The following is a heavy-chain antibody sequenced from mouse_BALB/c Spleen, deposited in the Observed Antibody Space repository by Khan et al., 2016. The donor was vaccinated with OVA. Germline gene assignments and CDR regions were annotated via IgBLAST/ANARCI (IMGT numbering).Heavy chain of an antibody. Sequence: VKLQESGAELAKPGASVKMSCKASGYTFTTYWMHWVKQRPGQGLEWIVYINPTSVSIDYNDKFKDRATLSADKSSSTAYMQLNSLTSEDSAVYYCTRDRIDYWGQGTTLTVSS. CDR3: TRDRIDY. J-gene: IGHJ2*01. V-gene: IGHV1-7*01. CDR1: GYTFTTYW. CDR2: INPTSVSI.